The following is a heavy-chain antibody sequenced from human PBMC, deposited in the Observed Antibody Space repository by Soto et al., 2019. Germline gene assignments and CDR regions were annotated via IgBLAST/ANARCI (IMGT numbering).Heavy chain of an antibody. J-gene: IGHJ6*02. CDR3: ARDRRDTIFGVVHPEYYYYGMDV. V-gene: IGHV3-48*02. Sequence: PGGSLRLSCAASGFTFSSYSMNWVRQAPGKGLEWVSYISSSSSTIYYADSVKGRFTISRDNAKNSLYLQMNSLRDEDTAVYYCARDRRDTIFGVVHPEYYYYGMDVWGQGTTVTVSS. CDR1: GFTFSSYS. D-gene: IGHD3-3*01. CDR2: ISSSSSTI.